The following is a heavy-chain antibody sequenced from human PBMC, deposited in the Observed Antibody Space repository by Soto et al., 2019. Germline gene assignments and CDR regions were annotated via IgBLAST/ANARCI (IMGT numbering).Heavy chain of an antibody. CDR1: GYTLTELS. CDR3: ATRTYSGYDRAFDY. CDR2: FDPEDGET. V-gene: IGHV1-24*01. D-gene: IGHD5-12*01. Sequence: APVKLSWKVPGYTLTELSMHWVRQAPVKGLEWMGGFDPEDGETIYAQKFQGRVTMTEDTSTDTAYMGLSSLRAEDTAVYYCATRTYSGYDRAFDYWRQGTLVTVSS. J-gene: IGHJ4*02.